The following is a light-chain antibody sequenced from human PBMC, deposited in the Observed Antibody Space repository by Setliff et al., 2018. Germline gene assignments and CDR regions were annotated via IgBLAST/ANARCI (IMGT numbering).Light chain of an antibody. CDR3: SSFAGTNNLL. V-gene: IGLV2-8*01. J-gene: IGLJ2*01. CDR2: DVS. Sequence: QSVLTQPPSASGSPGQSVTISCTGTSSDIGTYNSVSWYQLRPDRVPRLVLYDVSVRPSGVPLRFSGAKSGNTASLTVSGLETDDEAHYFCSSFAGTNNLLFGGGTQRTVL. CDR1: SSDIGTYNS.